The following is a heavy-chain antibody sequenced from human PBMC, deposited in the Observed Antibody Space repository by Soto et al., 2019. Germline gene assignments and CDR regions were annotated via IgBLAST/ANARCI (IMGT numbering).Heavy chain of an antibody. Sequence: EVQLVESGGDLIQPGGSLRLSCAASGFTVTNSYMAWVRQAPGKGLEWVSVVYTSGRTYHADSVKGRFTVSRGISTNMFFLQMNKLSAEDMATYYCARAGFERLYFDQWGRGTLVTVSS. J-gene: IGHJ4*02. CDR2: VYTSGRT. D-gene: IGHD1-1*01. V-gene: IGHV3-53*01. CDR1: GFTVTNSY. CDR3: ARAGFERLYFDQ.